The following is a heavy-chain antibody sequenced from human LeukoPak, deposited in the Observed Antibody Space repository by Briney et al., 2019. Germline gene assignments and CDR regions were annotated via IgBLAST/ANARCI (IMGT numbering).Heavy chain of an antibody. D-gene: IGHD3-22*01. Sequence: ASVKVSCKASGYTFTSYGISWVRQAPGQGLEWMGWISAYNGNTNYAQKPQGRVTMTTDTSTSTAYMELRSLRSDDTAVYYCARMRGTYYYDSSGYYPQEDWGQGTLVTVSS. CDR3: ARMRGTYYYDSSGYYPQED. CDR1: GYTFTSYG. CDR2: ISAYNGNT. V-gene: IGHV1-18*01. J-gene: IGHJ4*02.